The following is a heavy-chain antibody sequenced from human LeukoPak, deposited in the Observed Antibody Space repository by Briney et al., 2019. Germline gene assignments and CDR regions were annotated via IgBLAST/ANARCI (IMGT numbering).Heavy chain of an antibody. Sequence: PGGSLRLSCAASGFTFSSYGMHWVRQAPGKGLEWVAVISYDGSNKYYADSVKGRFTISRDNSKNTLYLQMNSLRAEDTAVYYCAKDQVAVAGTGSYGLYYYAMDVWGQGTTVTVSS. CDR1: GFTFSSYG. V-gene: IGHV3-30*18. CDR2: ISYDGSNK. CDR3: AKDQVAVAGTGSYGLYYYAMDV. J-gene: IGHJ6*02. D-gene: IGHD6-19*01.